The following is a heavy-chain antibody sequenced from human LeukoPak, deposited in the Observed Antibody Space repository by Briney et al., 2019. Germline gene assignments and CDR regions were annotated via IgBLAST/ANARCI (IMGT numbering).Heavy chain of an antibody. Sequence: GGSLRLSCAASGFTFSSYSMDWVRQAPGKGLEWVSSISSSSSYIYYADSVKGRFTISRDNAKNSLYLQMNSLRAEDTAVYFCATENGVTMVRGVIKPFDYWGQGTLVTVSS. CDR1: GFTFSSYS. D-gene: IGHD3-10*01. CDR3: ATENGVTMVRGVIKPFDY. J-gene: IGHJ4*02. V-gene: IGHV3-21*01. CDR2: ISSSSSYI.